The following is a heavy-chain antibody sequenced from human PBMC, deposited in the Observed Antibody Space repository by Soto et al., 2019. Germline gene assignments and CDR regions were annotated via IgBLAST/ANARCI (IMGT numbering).Heavy chain of an antibody. D-gene: IGHD3-10*01. CDR1: GYTLTTFD. CDR3: ASGSILRGGSGMDG. J-gene: IGHJ6*02. V-gene: IGHV1-8*01. CDR2: RNPNTGDT. Sequence: QMQLAQSGSEVKEPGASVKVSCRASGYTLTTFDMNWMRQAPGQGLEWMGWRNPNTGDTVYARKLXGXVXXTRATSISPAYMELSNLRFEDAALSYCASGSILRGGSGMDGWGHGTMVTVSS.